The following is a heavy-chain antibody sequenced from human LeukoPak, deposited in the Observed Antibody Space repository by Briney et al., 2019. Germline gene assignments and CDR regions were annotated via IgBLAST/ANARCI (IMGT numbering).Heavy chain of an antibody. CDR2: ISGYQGST. J-gene: IGHJ4*02. CDR3: ARVGSVAARYYFDY. D-gene: IGHD6-6*01. CDR1: GYTFTNYG. V-gene: IGHV1-18*01. Sequence: GASVKVSCKASGYTFTNYGITWVRQAPGQGLEWMGWISGYQGSTKYAQNFQGRVTMTIDTSTSTAYMDLRSLRSEDTAVYYCARVGSVAARYYFDYWGQGTLDTVSS.